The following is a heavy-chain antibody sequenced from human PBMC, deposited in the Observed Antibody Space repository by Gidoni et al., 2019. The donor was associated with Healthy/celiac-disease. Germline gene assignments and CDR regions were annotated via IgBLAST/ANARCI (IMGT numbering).Heavy chain of an antibody. Sequence: GGTLSSYAISWVRQAPGQGLEWMGRISPILGIANYAQKCQGRVTITADRSTSTADMELSSLGSEDTAVYYCARGVESKDYGDYVEYFDYWGQGTLVTVSS. CDR3: ARGVESKDYGDYVEYFDY. V-gene: IGHV1-69*04. D-gene: IGHD4-17*01. CDR1: GGTLSSYA. J-gene: IGHJ4*02. CDR2: ISPILGIA.